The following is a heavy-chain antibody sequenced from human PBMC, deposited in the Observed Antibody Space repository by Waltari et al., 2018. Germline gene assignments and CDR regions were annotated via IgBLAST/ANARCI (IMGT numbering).Heavy chain of an antibody. CDR2: ISGSGGST. J-gene: IGHJ5*02. CDR1: GFTFSSYA. CDR3: ARTYYYDSGGYLTNWFDP. V-gene: IGHV3-23*01. D-gene: IGHD3-22*01. Sequence: EGQLLESGGGLVQPGGSLRLSCAASGFTFSSYALSWVRQAPGKGLEWVSAISGSGGSTYYADSVKGRFTISRDNSKNTLYLQMNSLRAEDTAVYYCARTYYYDSGGYLTNWFDPWGQGTLVTVSS.